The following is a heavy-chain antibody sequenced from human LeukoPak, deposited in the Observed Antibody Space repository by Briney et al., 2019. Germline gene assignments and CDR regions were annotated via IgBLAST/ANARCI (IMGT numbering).Heavy chain of an antibody. J-gene: IGHJ4*02. CDR3: ARGRLDSSPPRDTDFDY. V-gene: IGHV4-59*12. CDR2: IYYIGTT. CDR1: GGSISNYY. Sequence: PSQTLSLTCTVSGGSISNYYWTWIRQPPGKGLEWIGYIYYIGTTKYNPSLNSRVTISVDTSKNQFSLKLSSVTAADTAVYYCARGRLDSSPPRDTDFDYWGQGTLVTVSS. D-gene: IGHD6-13*01.